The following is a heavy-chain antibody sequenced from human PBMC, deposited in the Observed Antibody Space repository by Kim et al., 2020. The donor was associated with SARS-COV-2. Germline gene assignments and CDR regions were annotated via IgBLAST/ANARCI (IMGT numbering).Heavy chain of an antibody. CDR2: IYYSGST. CDR3: ARFLGTNYYDSSGYFLDYFDY. V-gene: IGHV4-31*03. Sequence: SETLSLTCTVSSGSISSGGYYWSWIRQHPGKGLEWIGYIYYSGSTYYNPSLKSRVTISVDTSKNQFSLKLSSVTAADTAVYYCARFLGTNYYDSSGYFLDYFDYWGQGTLVTVSS. CDR1: SGSISSGGYY. D-gene: IGHD3-22*01. J-gene: IGHJ4*02.